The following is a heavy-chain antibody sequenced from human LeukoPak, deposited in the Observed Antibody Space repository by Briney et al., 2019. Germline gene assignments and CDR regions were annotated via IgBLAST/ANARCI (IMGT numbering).Heavy chain of an antibody. CDR2: MNPNSGNT. CDR1: GYTITSYD. V-gene: IGHV1-8*01. Sequence: ASVKVSCKASGYTITSYDINWVRQATGQGLEWMGWMNPNSGNTGYAQKFQGRVTMTRNTSISTAYMELSSLRSEDTAVYYCARAYSGSYGYYFDYWGQGTLVTVSS. J-gene: IGHJ4*02. CDR3: ARAYSGSYGYYFDY. D-gene: IGHD1-26*01.